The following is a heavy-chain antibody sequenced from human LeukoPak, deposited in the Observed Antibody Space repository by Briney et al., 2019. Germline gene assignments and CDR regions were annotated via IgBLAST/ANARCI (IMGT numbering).Heavy chain of an antibody. CDR3: ARALWFGEFFLDRYYYYMDV. D-gene: IGHD3-10*01. CDR2: IYYSGST. J-gene: IGHJ6*03. CDR1: GGSISRSSYY. Sequence: PSETLSLTCTVSGGSISRSSYYWGWIRQPPGKGLEWIGSIYYSGSTYSNPSLKSRVTVSVDTSKNQFSLKLSSVTAADTAVYYCARALWFGEFFLDRYYYYMDVWGKGTTVTVSS. V-gene: IGHV4-39*07.